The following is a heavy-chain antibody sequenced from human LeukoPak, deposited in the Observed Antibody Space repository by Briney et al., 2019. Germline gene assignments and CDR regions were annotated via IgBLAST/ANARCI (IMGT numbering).Heavy chain of an antibody. J-gene: IGHJ4*02. CDR3: ARDESGATITEFDY. V-gene: IGHV3-11*01. D-gene: IGHD5-12*01. Sequence: GGSLRLSCAASGFTFSDYYMSWSREAPGGGVEWVSYISSSGITIYYADSVRGRFTISRDNAKNSLYLQMNSLRAEDTAVYYSARDESGATITEFDYWSQGTLVTVSS. CDR1: GFTFSDYY. CDR2: ISSSGITI.